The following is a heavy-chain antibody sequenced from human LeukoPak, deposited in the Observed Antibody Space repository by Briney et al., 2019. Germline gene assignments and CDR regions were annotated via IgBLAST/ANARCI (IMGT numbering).Heavy chain of an antibody. CDR3: ARGVIAVAGTIWFDP. Sequence: SETLSLTCAVYGGSFSGYYWSWIRQPPGKGLEWIGYIYYSGSTNYNPSLKSRVTISVDTSKNQFSLKLSSVTAADTAVYYCARGVIAVAGTIWFDPWGQGTLVTVSS. CDR1: GGSFSGYY. V-gene: IGHV4-59*08. D-gene: IGHD6-19*01. J-gene: IGHJ5*02. CDR2: IYYSGST.